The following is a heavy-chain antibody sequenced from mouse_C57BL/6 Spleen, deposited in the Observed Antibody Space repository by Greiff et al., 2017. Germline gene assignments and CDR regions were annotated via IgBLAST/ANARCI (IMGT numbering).Heavy chain of an antibody. D-gene: IGHD2-2*01. CDR2: IHPNSGST. Sequence: QVQLQQPGAELVKPGASVKLSCKASGYTFTSYWMHWVKQRPGQGLEWIGMIHPNSGSTNYNEKFKSKATLTVDKSSSTAYMQLSSLTSEDSAVYYCARRDYGYDFDYWGQGTTLTVSS. CDR1: GYTFTSYW. CDR3: ARRDYGYDFDY. J-gene: IGHJ2*01. V-gene: IGHV1-64*01.